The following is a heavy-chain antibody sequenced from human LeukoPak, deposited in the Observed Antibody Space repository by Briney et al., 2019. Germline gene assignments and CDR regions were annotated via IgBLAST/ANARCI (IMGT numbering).Heavy chain of an antibody. CDR3: ANTVVPAAIAYSNYVWFDP. Sequence: SETLSLTCTVSGGSISSSSYYWGWIRQPPGKGLEWIGSIYYSGITYYNPSLKSRVTISVDTPKNQFSLKLSSVTAADTAVHYCANTVVPAAIAYSNYVWFDPWGQGTLVTVSS. V-gene: IGHV4-39*01. D-gene: IGHD2-2*02. CDR2: IYYSGIT. J-gene: IGHJ5*02. CDR1: GGSISSSSYY.